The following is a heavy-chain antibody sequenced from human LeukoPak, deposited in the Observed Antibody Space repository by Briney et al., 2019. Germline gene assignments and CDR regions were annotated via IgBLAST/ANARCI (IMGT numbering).Heavy chain of an antibody. CDR2: VIPVLDMT. CDR1: GGTFGSHA. Sequence: SVKVSCKASGGTFGSHAITWVRQAPEQGLEWMGRVIPVLDMTNYAQRFQGRVTITADKFTSTAYMELSSLRLEDTAVYYCASRVWGGSGSYNDDYWGQGTLVTVSS. J-gene: IGHJ4*02. D-gene: IGHD3-10*01. CDR3: ASRVWGGSGSYNDDY. V-gene: IGHV1-69*04.